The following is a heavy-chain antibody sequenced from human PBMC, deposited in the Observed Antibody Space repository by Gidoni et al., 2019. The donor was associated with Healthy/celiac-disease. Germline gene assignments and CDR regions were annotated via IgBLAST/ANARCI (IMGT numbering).Heavy chain of an antibody. CDR1: GFTFSSYE. V-gene: IGHV3-48*03. CDR2: ISSSGSTI. J-gene: IGHJ3*02. D-gene: IGHD6-13*01. CDR3: ARERSSSFDAFDI. Sequence: EVQLVESGGGLVQPGGSLRLSCAASGFTFSSYEMNWVRQAPGKGLEWVSYISSSGSTIYYADSVKGRVTISRDNAKNSLYLQMNSLRAEDTAVYYCARERSSSFDAFDIWGQGTMVTVSS.